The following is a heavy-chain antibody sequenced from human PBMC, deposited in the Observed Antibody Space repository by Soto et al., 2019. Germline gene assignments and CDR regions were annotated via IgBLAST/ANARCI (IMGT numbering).Heavy chain of an antibody. CDR1: GGSISSGGYS. CDR3: ASLVSYYDSRATFDY. D-gene: IGHD3-22*01. J-gene: IGHJ4*02. CDR2: IYHSGST. V-gene: IGHV4-30-2*01. Sequence: PSETLSLTCAVSGGSISSGGYSWSWIRQPPGKGLEWIGYIYHSGSTYYNPSLKSRVTISVDRSKNHFSLKLSSVTAADTAVYYCASLVSYYDSRATFDYWGQGTLVTVSS.